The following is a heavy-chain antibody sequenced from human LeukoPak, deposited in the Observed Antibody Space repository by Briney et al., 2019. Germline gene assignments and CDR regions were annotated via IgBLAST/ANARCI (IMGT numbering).Heavy chain of an antibody. CDR3: ARQASGSYYYSDY. J-gene: IGHJ4*02. CDR2: INAGNGNT. D-gene: IGHD1-26*01. V-gene: IGHV1-3*03. CDR1: GYTFTSYA. Sequence: GASVKVSCKASGYTFTSYAMHWVRQAPGQRLEWMGWINAGNGNTKYSQEFQGRVTITRDTSASTAYMELSSLRSEDMAVYYCARQASGSYYYSDYWGQGTLVTVSS.